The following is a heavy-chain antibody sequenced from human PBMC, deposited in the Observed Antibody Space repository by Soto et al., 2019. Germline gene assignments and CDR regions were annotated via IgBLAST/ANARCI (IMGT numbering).Heavy chain of an antibody. CDR3: AASTSVTFDS. CDR1: GFTFQNHA. J-gene: IGHJ4*02. D-gene: IGHD4-4*01. Sequence: QVQLMESGGGVVQPGKCLRLSCVASGFTFQNHAMYWIRQAPGKGLEWVALIAYDGRTKYSDAVRGRFAVSRDKSKSTQYLQMNSLRSEDTAVYYCAASTSVTFDSWGQGALVIVSS. CDR2: IAYDGRTK. V-gene: IGHV3-30*09.